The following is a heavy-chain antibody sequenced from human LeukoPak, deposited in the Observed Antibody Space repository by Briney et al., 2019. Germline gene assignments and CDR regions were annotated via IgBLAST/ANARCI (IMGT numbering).Heavy chain of an antibody. CDR3: ARAQDYDYVWGENYYMDV. J-gene: IGHJ6*03. CDR2: IYYSGST. CDR1: GGSISSSSYY. Sequence: PSETLSLTCTVSGGSISSSSYYWGWIRQPPGKGLEWIGSIYYSGSTYYNPSLKSRVTISVDTSKNQFSLKLSSVTAADTAVYYCARAQDYDYVWGENYYMDVWGKGTTVTVSS. D-gene: IGHD3-16*01. V-gene: IGHV4-39*07.